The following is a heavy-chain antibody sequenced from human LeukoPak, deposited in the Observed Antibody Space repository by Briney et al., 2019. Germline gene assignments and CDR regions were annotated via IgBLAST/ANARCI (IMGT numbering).Heavy chain of an antibody. V-gene: IGHV3-23*01. CDR3: AKDVPAAYFDY. J-gene: IGHJ4*02. CDR1: GFTFSSYA. Sequence: GGSLRLSCAASGFTFSSYAMTWVRQAPGKGLEWVSTISGSGGGGSTYYADSVKGRFTISRDNSKTTLYLQMNGLRAEDTAVYYCAKDVPAAYFDYWGQGTLVTVSS. CDR2: ISGSGGGGST. D-gene: IGHD2-2*01.